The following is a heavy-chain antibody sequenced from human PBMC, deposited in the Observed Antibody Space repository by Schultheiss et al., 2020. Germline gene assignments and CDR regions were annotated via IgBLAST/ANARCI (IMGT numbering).Heavy chain of an antibody. V-gene: IGHV3-15*07. Sequence: GESLKISCAASGFTFSNAWMNWVRQAPGKGLEWVGRIKSKTDGGTTDYAAPVKGRFTISRDDSKNTLYLQMNSLKTEDTAVYYCTTDGVRDGTLDYWGQGTLVTVSS. CDR3: TTDGVRDGTLDY. D-gene: IGHD1-1*01. CDR2: IKSKTDGGTT. CDR1: GFTFSNAW. J-gene: IGHJ4*02.